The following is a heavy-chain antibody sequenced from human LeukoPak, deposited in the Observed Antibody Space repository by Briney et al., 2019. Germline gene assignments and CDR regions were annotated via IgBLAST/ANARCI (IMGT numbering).Heavy chain of an antibody. V-gene: IGHV4-34*01. D-gene: IGHD2-2*01. CDR2: INHSGST. Sequence: PSETLSLTCAVYGGSFSGYYWSWIRQPPGKGLEWIGEINHSGSTNYNPSLKSRVTISVDTSKNQFSLKLSSVTAADTAVYYCARRVVPAAPNWFDPWGQGTLVTVSS. CDR3: ARRVVPAAPNWFDP. CDR1: GGSFSGYY. J-gene: IGHJ5*02.